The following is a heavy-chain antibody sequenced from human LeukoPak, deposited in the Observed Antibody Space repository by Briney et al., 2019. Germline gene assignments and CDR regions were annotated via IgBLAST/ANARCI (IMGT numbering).Heavy chain of an antibody. V-gene: IGHV4-59*01. CDR2: IYDSGTT. J-gene: IGHJ4*02. CDR3: ARARTTVVTGDY. Sequence: SETLSLTWAVSGGSISGWYWSWIRQPRGKGLEWIGHIYDSGTTNYNPSLKSRVTMSVDSSKNQFSLKLTSVTAADTAVYYCARARTTVVTGDYWGQGTLVTVSS. CDR1: GGSISGWY. D-gene: IGHD4-23*01.